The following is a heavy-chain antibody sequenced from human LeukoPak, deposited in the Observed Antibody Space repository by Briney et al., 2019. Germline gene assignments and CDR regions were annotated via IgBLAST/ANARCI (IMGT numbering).Heavy chain of an antibody. CDR1: GESFSDYY. CDR2: INHSGGT. Sequence: SETLSLTCSVYGESFSDYYWSWLRQPPGKGLEWIGQINHSGGTSFNSSLKSRVTISIDTSKNQVSLKLNSVTAADTAVYYCARHNGKVLYYWGQGTLVTVSS. D-gene: IGHD1-14*01. J-gene: IGHJ4*02. V-gene: IGHV4-34*01. CDR3: ARHNGKVLYY.